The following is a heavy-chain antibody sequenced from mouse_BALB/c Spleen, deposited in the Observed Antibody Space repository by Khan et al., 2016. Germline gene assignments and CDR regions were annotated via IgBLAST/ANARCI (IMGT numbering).Heavy chain of an antibody. J-gene: IGHJ3*01. CDR1: GYTFTNYG. D-gene: IGHD1-1*01. CDR2: ITTYTGEP. Sequence: QIQLVQPGPELKKPGETVRISCKASGYTFTNYGMNWVKQAPGKGLKWMGWITTYTGEPTYADDFTGRFAFSLETSASTAYLQINNPKNEDNATYFYARPDYGSSRGFAYWGQGTLVTVSA. V-gene: IGHV9-1*02. CDR3: ARPDYGSSRGFAY.